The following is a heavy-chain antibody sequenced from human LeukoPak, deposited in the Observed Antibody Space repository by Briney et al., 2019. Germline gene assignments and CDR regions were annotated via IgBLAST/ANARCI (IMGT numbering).Heavy chain of an antibody. Sequence: SETLSLTCTVSGGSISSSSYYWGWIRQPPGKGLEWIGSIYYSWSTYYNPSRKSRVTISVDTSKNQFSLKLSSVTAADTAVYYCARHQGYDYVWGSYKGHFDYWGQGTLVTVSS. CDR2: IYYSWST. D-gene: IGHD3-16*01. CDR1: GGSISSSSYY. V-gene: IGHV4-39*01. CDR3: ARHQGYDYVWGSYKGHFDY. J-gene: IGHJ4*02.